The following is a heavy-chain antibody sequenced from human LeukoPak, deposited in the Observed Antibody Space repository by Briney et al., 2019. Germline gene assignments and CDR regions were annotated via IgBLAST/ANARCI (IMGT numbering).Heavy chain of an antibody. CDR2: ISSSSSTI. CDR1: GFTFSSYS. D-gene: IGHD2-21*02. CDR3: ARELAYCGGDCSTPGPFDY. Sequence: PGGSLRLSCAASGFTFSSYSMNWVRQAPGKGLEWVSSISSSSSTIYYADSVKGRFTISRDNAKNSLYPQMNSLRAEDTAVYYCARELAYCGGDCSTPGPFDYWGQGTLVTVSS. V-gene: IGHV3-48*04. J-gene: IGHJ4*02.